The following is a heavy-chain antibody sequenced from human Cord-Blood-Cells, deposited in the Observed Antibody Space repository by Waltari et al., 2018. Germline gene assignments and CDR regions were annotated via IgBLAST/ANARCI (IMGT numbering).Heavy chain of an antibody. CDR3: ARGRYYYGSGSYRAFDI. CDR2: INHSRST. D-gene: IGHD3-10*01. V-gene: IGHV4-34*01. J-gene: IGHJ3*02. CDR1: GGSFSGYY. Sequence: QVQLQQWGAGLLKPSETLSLTCAVYGGSFSGYYWSWIRQPPGKGLEWIGEINHSRSTNYNPSLKSRVTISVDTSKNQFSLKLSSVTAADTAVYYCARGRYYYGSGSYRAFDIWGQGTMVTDSS.